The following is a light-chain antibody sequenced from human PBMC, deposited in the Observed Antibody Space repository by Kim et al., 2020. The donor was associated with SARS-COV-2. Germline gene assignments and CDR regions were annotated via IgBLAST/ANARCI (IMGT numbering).Light chain of an antibody. V-gene: IGLV3-21*03. CDR2: DDS. CDR3: QVWDSSSDHVV. J-gene: IGLJ2*01. CDR1: NMGSKR. Sequence: PGKTARITCGGNNMGSKRVHWYQQKPGQAPVLVVYDDSDRPSGIPERFSGSNSGNTATLTISRVEAGDEADYYCQVWDSSSDHVVFGGGTQLTVL.